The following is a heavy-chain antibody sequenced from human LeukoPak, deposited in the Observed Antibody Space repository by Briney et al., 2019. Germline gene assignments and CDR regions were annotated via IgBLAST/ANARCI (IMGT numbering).Heavy chain of an antibody. D-gene: IGHD1-26*01. Sequence: PGGSLRLSCAASGFIFSSYAMHWVRQAPGKGLEWVALISYDGSNKYYADSVKGRFTISRDNSKNTLYLQMNSLRAEDTAVYYCARFYANEWELPHWGQGTLVTVSS. CDR2: ISYDGSNK. CDR3: ARFYANEWELPH. V-gene: IGHV3-30*04. J-gene: IGHJ4*02. CDR1: GFIFSSYA.